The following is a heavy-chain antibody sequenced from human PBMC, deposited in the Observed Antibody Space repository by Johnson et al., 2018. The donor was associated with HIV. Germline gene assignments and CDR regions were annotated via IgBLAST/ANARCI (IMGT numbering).Heavy chain of an antibody. V-gene: IGHV3-13*01. J-gene: IGHJ3*02. CDR1: GFTFRSYD. CDR3: ARNGLVPAAKGVAFDI. Sequence: VHLVESGGGLVHPGGSLRLSCAASGFTFRSYDMHWVRQVIGKGLEWVSAIGIDGNTFYPGSVKGRFTISRENAKNSLYLQMNSLRAGDTAVYYCARNGLVPAAKGVAFDIWGQGTMVTVSS. CDR2: IGIDGNT. D-gene: IGHD2-2*01.